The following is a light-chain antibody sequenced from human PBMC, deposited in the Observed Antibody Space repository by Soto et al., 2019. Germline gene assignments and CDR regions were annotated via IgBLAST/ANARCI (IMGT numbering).Light chain of an antibody. J-gene: IGLJ3*02. CDR2: DVS. CDR1: SSDVGGYNY. V-gene: IGLV2-14*01. Sequence: QSALTQPASVSGSPGQSITISCTGTSSDVGGYNYVSWYQQHPGKAPKLMIYDVSNRPSGVSNRFSGSKSGNTASLTISGLQPEDEADYYYSSYTSSSTLFGGGTKLTVL. CDR3: SSYTSSSTL.